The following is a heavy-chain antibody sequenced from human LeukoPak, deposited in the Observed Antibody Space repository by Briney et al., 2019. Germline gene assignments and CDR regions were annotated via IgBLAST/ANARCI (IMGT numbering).Heavy chain of an antibody. V-gene: IGHV4-59*08. CDR1: GGSISSYY. J-gene: IGHJ5*02. D-gene: IGHD3-22*01. CDR3: ARHVKDYHTSGSNRWFDP. CDR2: IYYNGST. Sequence: SETLSLTCTVSGGSISSYYWSWIRQPPGKGLEWIGYIYYNGSTNYNPSLKSRVTISVDTSKNQFSLKLSSLTAADTAVYYCARHVKDYHTSGSNRWFDPWGQGTLVTVSS.